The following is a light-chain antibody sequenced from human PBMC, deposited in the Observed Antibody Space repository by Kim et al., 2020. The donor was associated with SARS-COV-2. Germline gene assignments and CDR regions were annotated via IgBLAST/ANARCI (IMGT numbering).Light chain of an antibody. V-gene: IGKV2-24*01. CDR1: QNLEHSDGHTY. CDR3: MQSTQFPRT. J-gene: IGKJ1*01. CDR2: QIS. Sequence: PASNACRSSQNLEHSDGHTYLSWLQRRPGQSPRLLIYQISNRFSGVPDRFSGSGAGTDFTLKISRVEAEDVGLYYCMQSTQFPRTFGQGTKVDIK.